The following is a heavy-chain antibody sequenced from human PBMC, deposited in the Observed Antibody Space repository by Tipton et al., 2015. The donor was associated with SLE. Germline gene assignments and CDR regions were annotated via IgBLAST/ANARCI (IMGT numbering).Heavy chain of an antibody. D-gene: IGHD6-19*01. V-gene: IGHV3-48*03. CDR1: GFTFSTHE. J-gene: IGHJ3*02. CDR2: ISSGTT. CDR3: ASSLSGWGCLSCWFDI. Sequence: SLRLSCAASGFTFSTHEMNWVRQAPGKGLEWVSYISSGTTYYAESVKGRFTISNDAAKNSLYLQMNNLRGEDTAIYYCASSLSGWGCLSCWFDIGGQGTMVTSSS.